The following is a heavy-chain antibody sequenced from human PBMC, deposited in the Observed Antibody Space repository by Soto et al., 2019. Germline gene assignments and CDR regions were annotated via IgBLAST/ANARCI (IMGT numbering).Heavy chain of an antibody. Sequence: ASVKVSCKASGYTFTGYYMHWVRQAPGQGLEWMGWINPNSGGTNYAQKFQGGVTMTRDTSISTAYMELSRLRSDDTAVYYCARDVLYYDFWAENYYYYGMDVWGQGTTVTV. V-gene: IGHV1-2*02. CDR3: ARDVLYYDFWAENYYYYGMDV. D-gene: IGHD3-3*01. CDR1: GYTFTGYY. CDR2: INPNSGGT. J-gene: IGHJ6*02.